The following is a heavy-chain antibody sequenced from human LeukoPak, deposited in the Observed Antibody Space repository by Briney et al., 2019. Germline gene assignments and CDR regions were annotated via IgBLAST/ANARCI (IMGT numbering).Heavy chain of an antibody. CDR2: LSGSGDNA. V-gene: IGHV3-23*01. Sequence: LSGGSLRLSCAASGFTFSSYSMNWVRQAPGKGLEWVSGLSGSGDNAFYADSVKGRFTISRDNSKNTLYLQMNSLRAEDTAIYYCARDRLTLDAFDIWGQGTMVTVSS. CDR1: GFTFSSYS. CDR3: ARDRLTLDAFDI. J-gene: IGHJ3*02. D-gene: IGHD2-21*02.